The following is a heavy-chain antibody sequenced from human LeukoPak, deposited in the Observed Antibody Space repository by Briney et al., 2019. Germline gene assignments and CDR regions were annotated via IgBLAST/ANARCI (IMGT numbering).Heavy chain of an antibody. CDR2: IYPGDSDT. CDR3: AIGGDSSTSCYRCFNF. Sequence: GESLKFSCAGSGYRFTSYWIGWVRQLPGRGLGWGAIIYPGDSDTRYSPSFRGQVTISADKSISTAYLQWDSLEASDTAMYYCAIGGDSSTSCYRCFNFWGQGTLVTVSS. CDR1: GYRFTSYW. V-gene: IGHV5-51*01. J-gene: IGHJ4*02. D-gene: IGHD2-2*01.